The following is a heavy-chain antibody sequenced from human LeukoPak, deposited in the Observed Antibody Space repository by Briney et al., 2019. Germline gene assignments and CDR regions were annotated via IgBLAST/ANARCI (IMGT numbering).Heavy chain of an antibody. D-gene: IGHD2-2*01. CDR2: ISYDGSDQ. V-gene: IGHV3-30*18. J-gene: IGHJ4*02. Sequence: GGSLRLSCAASGFPFSTYGMRWVRQAPGKGLEWAAVISYDGSDQYYADSVKGRFTVSRDNSKNTLYLQMNSLRVEDTAVYYCAKLGCSSTRCYINYWGQGTLVTVSS. CDR3: AKLGCSSTRCYINY. CDR1: GFPFSTYG.